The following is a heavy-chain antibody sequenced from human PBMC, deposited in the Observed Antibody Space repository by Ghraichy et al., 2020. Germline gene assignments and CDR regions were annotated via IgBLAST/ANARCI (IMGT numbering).Heavy chain of an antibody. Sequence: SETLSLTCAVYGGSFSGYYWSWIRQPPGKGLECIGEINHSGSTNYNPSLKSRVTISVDTSKNQFSLKLSSVTAADTAVYYCARPILYNIDAFDIWGQGTMVTVSS. V-gene: IGHV4-34*01. J-gene: IGHJ3*02. D-gene: IGHD2-8*01. CDR1: GGSFSGYY. CDR3: ARPILYNIDAFDI. CDR2: INHSGST.